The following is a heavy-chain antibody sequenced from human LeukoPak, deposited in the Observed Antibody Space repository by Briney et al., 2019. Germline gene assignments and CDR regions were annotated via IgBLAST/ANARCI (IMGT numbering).Heavy chain of an antibody. CDR2: IYYSGST. Sequence: SQTLSLTCTVSGGSISSGAHYWSWIRQHPGKGLEWIGYIYYSGSTFYNPSLKSRVTISVDTSKNQFSLRLSSVTAADTAVYYCARGYDYGDYYFDFWGQGTLVTVSS. D-gene: IGHD4-17*01. CDR1: GGSISSGAHY. J-gene: IGHJ4*02. V-gene: IGHV4-30-4*08. CDR3: ARGYDYGDYYFDF.